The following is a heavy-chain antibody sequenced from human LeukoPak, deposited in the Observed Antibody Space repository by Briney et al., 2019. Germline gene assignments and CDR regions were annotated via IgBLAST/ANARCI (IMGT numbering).Heavy chain of an antibody. Sequence: GASVKVSCKASGYTFTSYGISWVRQAPGQGLEWMGWISAYNGNTNYAQKLQGRVTMTTDTSTSTAYMELRSLRSDDTAVYYCARPSPESGYDYDAFDIWGQGTMVTVSS. CDR1: GYTFTSYG. D-gene: IGHD5-12*01. V-gene: IGHV1-18*01. CDR2: ISAYNGNT. J-gene: IGHJ3*02. CDR3: ARPSPESGYDYDAFDI.